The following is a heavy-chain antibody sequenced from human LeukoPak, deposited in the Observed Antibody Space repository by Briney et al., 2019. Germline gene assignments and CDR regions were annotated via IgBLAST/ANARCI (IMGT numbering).Heavy chain of an antibody. CDR1: GFTFNTHW. CDR2: IRPDGSEG. CDR3: SGRSGFSSIY. Sequence: PGGSLRLSCEASGFTFNTHWMNWVRQAPGKGLEWLANIRPDGSEGFYVDSVRGRFTISIDNAKNSAYLKMNNLRAEDTAVYYCSGRSGFSSIYWGQGILVTVSS. J-gene: IGHJ4*02. V-gene: IGHV3-7*01. D-gene: IGHD2-2*01.